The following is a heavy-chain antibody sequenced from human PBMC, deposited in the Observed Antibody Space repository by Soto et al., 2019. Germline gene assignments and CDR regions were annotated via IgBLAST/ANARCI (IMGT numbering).Heavy chain of an antibody. Sequence: QVQLQQWGAGLLKPSETLSLTCAVYGGSFSGYYWSWIRQPPGKGLEWIGEINHSGSTNYNPSLKCRVTISVDTSKNQFSLKLSSVTAADTAVYYCARAQLLGAARTFDYWGQGTLVTVSS. V-gene: IGHV4-34*01. CDR2: INHSGST. CDR3: ARAQLLGAARTFDY. D-gene: IGHD6-6*01. J-gene: IGHJ4*02. CDR1: GGSFSGYY.